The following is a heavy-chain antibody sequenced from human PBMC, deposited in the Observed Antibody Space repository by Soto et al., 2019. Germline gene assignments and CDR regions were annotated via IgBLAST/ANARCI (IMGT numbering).Heavy chain of an antibody. Sequence: LQLQESGPGLVKPSDTLSLTCTVSGDSITKSVYYWAWVRQTPGKGLEWIASVYYAGNAYYNPSLQSRVTISVDASRSQFSLELQSVTAADSAVYYCAREEAAIFDNWGQGTLVTVSS. D-gene: IGHD2-2*02. CDR1: GDSITKSVYY. CDR3: AREEAAIFDN. V-gene: IGHV4-39*02. CDR2: VYYAGNA. J-gene: IGHJ4*02.